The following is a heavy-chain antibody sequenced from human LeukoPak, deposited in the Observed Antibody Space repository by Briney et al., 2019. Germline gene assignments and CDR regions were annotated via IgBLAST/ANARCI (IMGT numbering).Heavy chain of an antibody. V-gene: IGHV4-59*12. CDR1: GGSISSYY. Sequence: SETLSLTCTVSGGSISSYYWSWIRQPPGKGLEWIGYIYYSGSTNYNPSLKSRVTISVDTSKNQFSLKLSSVTAADTAVYYCARGTEDYYGMDVWGQGTTVTVSS. D-gene: IGHD2-15*01. CDR2: IYYSGST. J-gene: IGHJ6*02. CDR3: ARGTEDYYGMDV.